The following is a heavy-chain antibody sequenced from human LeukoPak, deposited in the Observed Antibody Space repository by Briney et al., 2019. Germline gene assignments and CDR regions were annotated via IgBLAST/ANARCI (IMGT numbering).Heavy chain of an antibody. Sequence: PGGSLRLSCAASGFTFDDYAMHWVRQAPGKGLEWVSGISWNSGSIGYADSVKGRFTISRDNAKNSLYLQMNSLRAEDMVLYYCAKAQNYDILRAIFDYWGQGTLVTVSS. V-gene: IGHV3-9*03. CDR2: ISWNSGSI. CDR3: AKAQNYDILRAIFDY. J-gene: IGHJ4*02. CDR1: GFTFDDYA. D-gene: IGHD3-9*01.